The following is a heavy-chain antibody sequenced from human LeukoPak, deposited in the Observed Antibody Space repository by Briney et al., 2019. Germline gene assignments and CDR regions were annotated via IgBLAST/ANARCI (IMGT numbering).Heavy chain of an antibody. V-gene: IGHV3-74*01. CDR1: GFTFSSYW. D-gene: IGHD1-26*01. CDR3: ARELLEWGLLALQH. Sequence: PGGSLRLSCAASGFTFSSYWMHWVRQAPGKGLVWVSRINSDGSSTSYADSVKGRFTISRDNAKNTLYLQLNSLRAEDTAVYYCARELLEWGLLALQHWGQGTLVTVSS. J-gene: IGHJ1*01. CDR2: INSDGSST.